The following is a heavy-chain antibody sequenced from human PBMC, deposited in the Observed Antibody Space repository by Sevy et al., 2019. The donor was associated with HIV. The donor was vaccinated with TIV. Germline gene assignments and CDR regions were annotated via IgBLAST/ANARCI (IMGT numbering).Heavy chain of an antibody. CDR3: ARGDYRGYDSGVNWFDP. D-gene: IGHD5-12*01. V-gene: IGHV3-23*01. CDR1: GFTFSSYA. CDR2: ISGSGVST. J-gene: IGHJ5*02. Sequence: GGSLRLSCAASGFTFSSYAMSWVRQAPGKGLEWVSAISGSGVSTYYADSVKGRFTISRGNSKNMLYLQMNSLRAEDTAVYYCARGDYRGYDSGVNWFDPWGQGTLVTVSS.